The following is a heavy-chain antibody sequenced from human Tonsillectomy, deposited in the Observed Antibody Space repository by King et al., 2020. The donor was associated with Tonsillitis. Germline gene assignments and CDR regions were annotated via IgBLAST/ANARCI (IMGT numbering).Heavy chain of an antibody. CDR1: GGSISSSDHY. J-gene: IGHJ4*02. V-gene: IGHV4-39*01. Sequence: QLQESGPGVVKPSETLSLTCTVSGGSISSSDHYWAWIRQPPGKGLEWIGYIYYSGTIFYNPSLKSRITISGGTSVNRFSLKLSSVTAADTAVYFCARSVSGSFDYWGQGALVTVSS. CDR3: ARSVSGSFDY. CDR2: IYYSGTI. D-gene: IGHD1-26*01.